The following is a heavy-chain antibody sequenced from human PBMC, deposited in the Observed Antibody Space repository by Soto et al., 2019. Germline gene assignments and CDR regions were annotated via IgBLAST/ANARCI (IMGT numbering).Heavy chain of an antibody. V-gene: IGHV4-59*08. CDR3: ARQGPYGMDV. J-gene: IGHJ6*02. Sequence: QVQLQESGPGLVKPSETLSLTCTVSGGSISSYYWSWIRQPPGKGLEWIGYIYYSGSTNYNPSLNSRVTISVDTSKIQFSLKLGSVTAADTAAYYCARQGPYGMDVWGQGTTVTVSS. CDR1: GGSISSYY. CDR2: IYYSGST.